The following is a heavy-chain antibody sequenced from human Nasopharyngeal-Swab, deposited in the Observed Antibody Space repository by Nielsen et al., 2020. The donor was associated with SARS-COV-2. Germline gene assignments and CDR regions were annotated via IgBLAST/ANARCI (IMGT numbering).Heavy chain of an antibody. J-gene: IGHJ4*02. CDR2: IGAYNGNT. CDR1: GYIFTSYD. CDR3: ARHGVAEDY. D-gene: IGHD3-3*01. Sequence: ASVKVSCKASGYIFTSYDISWVRQARGQGLEWMGWIGAYNGNTSYAQKFQDRVTMTTDTSTSTVYMELRSLRSDDTAVYNCARHGVAEDYWGQGTLVTVSS. V-gene: IGHV1-18*01.